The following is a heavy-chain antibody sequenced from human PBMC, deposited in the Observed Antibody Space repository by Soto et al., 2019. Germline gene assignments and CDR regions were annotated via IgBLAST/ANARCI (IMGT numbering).Heavy chain of an antibody. Sequence: GSLRLSCAASGFTFSSYWMHWVRQAPGKGLVWVSRMNSDGSSITYADSVKGRFTISRDSAKNTMYLQVHSLRAEDTAVYYCAREIATTGLYYFDYWGQGTLVTVPQ. V-gene: IGHV3-74*01. CDR2: MNSDGSSI. CDR3: AREIATTGLYYFDY. D-gene: IGHD6-13*01. CDR1: GFTFSSYW. J-gene: IGHJ4*02.